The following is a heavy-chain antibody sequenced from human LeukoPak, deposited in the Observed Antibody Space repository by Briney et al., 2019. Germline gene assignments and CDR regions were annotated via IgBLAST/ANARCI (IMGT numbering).Heavy chain of an antibody. CDR2: ISGSGGSI. V-gene: IGHV3-23*01. CDR3: AKEVYYYDSSGQFDY. J-gene: IGHJ4*02. D-gene: IGHD3-22*01. CDR1: GFTFSSYG. Sequence: GGSLRLSCAASGFTFSSYGMSWVRQAPGKGLEWVSAISGSGGSIYYADSVKGRFTISRDNSKNTLYLQMNSLRAEDTAVYYCAKEVYYYDSSGQFDYWGQGTLVTVSS.